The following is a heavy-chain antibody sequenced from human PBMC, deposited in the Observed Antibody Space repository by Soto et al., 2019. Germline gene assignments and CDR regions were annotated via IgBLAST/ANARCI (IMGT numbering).Heavy chain of an antibody. CDR1: EFTFSDHA. Sequence: QVQLVESGGGVVQPGRSLRLSCTASEFTFSDHAMHWVRQAPGKGLEWVALLSYDGSHNYYADSLRGRFTISRDNSRNTLFLQMNSLRAEDTAVYYCARDPGEGYCSGGYCYAPDFWGQGTLVTVSS. D-gene: IGHD2-15*01. CDR3: ARDPGEGYCSGGYCYAPDF. CDR2: LSYDGSHN. J-gene: IGHJ4*02. V-gene: IGHV3-30-3*01.